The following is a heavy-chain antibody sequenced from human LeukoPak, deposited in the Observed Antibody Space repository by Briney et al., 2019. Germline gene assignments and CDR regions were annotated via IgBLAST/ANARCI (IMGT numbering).Heavy chain of an antibody. CDR2: ISYDGSNK. V-gene: IGHV3-30-3*02. J-gene: IGHJ4*02. CDR3: ANDR. Sequence: PGRSLRLSCAASGFTFSSYAMHWVRQAPGKGLEWVAVISYDGSNKYYADSVKGRFTISRDNSKNTLYLQMNSLRAEDTAVYYCANDRWGQGTLVTVSS. CDR1: GFTFSSYA.